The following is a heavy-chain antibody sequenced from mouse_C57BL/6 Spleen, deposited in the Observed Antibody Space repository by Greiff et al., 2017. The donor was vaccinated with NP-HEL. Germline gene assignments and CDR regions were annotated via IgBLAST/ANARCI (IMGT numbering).Heavy chain of an antibody. CDR3: ARGYDYEGFAY. V-gene: IGHV3-1*01. CDR2: ISYSGST. J-gene: IGHJ3*01. Sequence: EVMLVESGPGMVKPSQSLSLTCTVTGYSITSGYDWHWIRHFPGNKLEWMGYISYSGSTNYNPSLKSRISITHDTSKNHFFLKLNSVTTEDTATYYCARGYDYEGFAYWGQGTLVTVSA. D-gene: IGHD2-4*01. CDR1: GYSITSGYD.